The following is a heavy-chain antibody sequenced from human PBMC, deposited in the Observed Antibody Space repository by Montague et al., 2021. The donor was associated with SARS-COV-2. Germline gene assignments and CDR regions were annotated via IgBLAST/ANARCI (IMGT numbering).Heavy chain of an antibody. CDR3: ARWDPQTLTLIGLRGKSASDY. CDR2: INHSGTT. CDR1: GGSLSGYY. D-gene: IGHD4-23*01. V-gene: IGHV4-34*01. J-gene: IGHJ4*02. Sequence: SETLSLTCAVYGGSLSGYYWTWIRQSPGKGLEWIAEINHSGTTNYNFNPSLRSRVTISVDTSKSQFSLKLNSVTAADTGVYYCARWDPQTLTLIGLRGKSASDYWSQGTLVTVSS.